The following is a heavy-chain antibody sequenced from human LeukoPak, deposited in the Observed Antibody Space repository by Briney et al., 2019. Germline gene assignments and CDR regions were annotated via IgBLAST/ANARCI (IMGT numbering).Heavy chain of an antibody. CDR1: GVSISSGDYY. Sequence: SETLSLTCTVSGVSISSGDYYWSWIRQPPGKGLEWIGYIYYSGSTYYNPSLKSRVTISVDTSKNQFSLKLSSVTAADTAVYYCARGERLMYWFDPWGQGTLVTVSS. J-gene: IGHJ5*02. CDR2: IYYSGST. V-gene: IGHV4-30-4*01. D-gene: IGHD2-21*01. CDR3: ARGERLMYWFDP.